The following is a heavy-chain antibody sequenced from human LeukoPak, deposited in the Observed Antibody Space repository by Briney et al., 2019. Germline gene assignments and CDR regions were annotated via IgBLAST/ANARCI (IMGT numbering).Heavy chain of an antibody. CDR2: IIPAFGTA. Sequence: SVKVSCKGSGGTFSSYSISWVRQAPGQGLEWMGGIIPAFGTAHYAQKFQGRATFTTDESTTTAYMELRSLRSEDTAVYYCASEGNYDSSGYSRYNYYYMDVWGKGTAVTVSS. V-gene: IGHV1-69*05. J-gene: IGHJ6*03. CDR1: GGTFSSYS. CDR3: ASEGNYDSSGYSRYNYYYMDV. D-gene: IGHD3-22*01.